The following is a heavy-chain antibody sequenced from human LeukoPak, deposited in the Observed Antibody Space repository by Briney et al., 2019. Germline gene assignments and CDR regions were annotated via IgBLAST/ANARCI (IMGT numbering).Heavy chain of an antibody. J-gene: IGHJ5*02. Sequence: SETLSLTCAVYGGSFSGYYWSWIRQPPGKGLEWIGEINHSGSTNYNPSLKSRVTISVDTSKNQFSLKLSSVTAADTAVYYCARGSGGSRKFDPWGQGTLVTVSS. CDR1: GGSFSGYY. D-gene: IGHD2-15*01. V-gene: IGHV4-34*01. CDR2: INHSGST. CDR3: ARGSGGSRKFDP.